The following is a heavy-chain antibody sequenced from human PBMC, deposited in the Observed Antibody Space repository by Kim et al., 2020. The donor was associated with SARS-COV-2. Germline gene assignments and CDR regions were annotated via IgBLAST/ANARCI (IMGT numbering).Heavy chain of an antibody. Sequence: GGSLRLSCAASGFIFSDHYMDWFRQAPGKGLEWVGRIRKKANSYTTEYAASVKGRFTISREDSKSSLYLQMDSLKTEDTAVYYCARGSGGYRPFDYWGRGTLVTVSS. V-gene: IGHV3-72*01. CDR3: ARGSGGYRPFDY. CDR1: GFIFSDHY. J-gene: IGHJ4*02. D-gene: IGHD1-26*01. CDR2: IRKKANSYTT.